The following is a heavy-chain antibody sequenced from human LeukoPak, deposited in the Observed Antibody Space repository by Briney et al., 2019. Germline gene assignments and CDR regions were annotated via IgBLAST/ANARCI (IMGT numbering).Heavy chain of an antibody. J-gene: IGHJ4*02. CDR1: GFTVSSNY. Sequence: QPGGSLRLSCAASGFTVSSNYMSWVRQAPGKGLEWVSALSSGGSTYYADSVKGRFTISRDNSKNTLYLQMNSLRAEDTAVYYCARGRYYYDSSGYPLYYFDYWGQGTLVTVSS. D-gene: IGHD3-22*01. CDR2: LSSGGST. V-gene: IGHV3-53*01. CDR3: ARGRYYYDSSGYPLYYFDY.